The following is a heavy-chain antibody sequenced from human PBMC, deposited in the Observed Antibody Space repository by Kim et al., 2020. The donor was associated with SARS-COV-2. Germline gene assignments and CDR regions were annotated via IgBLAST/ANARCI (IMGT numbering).Heavy chain of an antibody. CDR2: INHSGST. J-gene: IGHJ4*02. D-gene: IGHD6-13*01. CDR1: GGSFSGYY. Sequence: SETLSLTCAVYGGSFSGYYWNWIRQPPGKGLEWIGEINHSGSTNYNPSLKSRVTISVDTSKNQFSLKLSSVTAADTAVYYCARGKYYSSWYGRIYYFDYWGQGTLVTVSS. CDR3: ARGKYYSSWYGRIYYFDY. V-gene: IGHV4-34*01.